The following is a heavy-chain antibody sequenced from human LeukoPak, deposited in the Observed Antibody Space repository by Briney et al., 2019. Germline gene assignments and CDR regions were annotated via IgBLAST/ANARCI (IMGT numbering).Heavy chain of an antibody. V-gene: IGHV4-34*01. J-gene: IGHJ4*02. CDR3: ARGPSSGSYSD. Sequence: KPSETLSLTCAVYGGSFTGYYWSWIRQPPGKGLEWIGEINHSGSTNYNPSLKSRVTISVDTSKNQFSLKLSSVTAADSAVYYCARGPSSGSYSDWGQGTLVTVSS. CDR1: GGSFTGYY. D-gene: IGHD1-26*01. CDR2: INHSGST.